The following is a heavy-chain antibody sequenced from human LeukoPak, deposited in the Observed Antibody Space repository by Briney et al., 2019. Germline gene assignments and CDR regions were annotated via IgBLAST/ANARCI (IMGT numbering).Heavy chain of an antibody. CDR3: ARGPRAVAGNNWFDP. Sequence: ASVKVSCKASGGTFSSYAINWVRQATGQGLEWMGWMNPNSGNTGYAQKFQGRVTMTRNTSISTAYMELSSLRSEDTAVYYCARGPRAVAGNNWFDPWGQGTLVTVSS. V-gene: IGHV1-8*02. CDR1: GGTFSSYA. J-gene: IGHJ5*02. CDR2: MNPNSGNT. D-gene: IGHD6-19*01.